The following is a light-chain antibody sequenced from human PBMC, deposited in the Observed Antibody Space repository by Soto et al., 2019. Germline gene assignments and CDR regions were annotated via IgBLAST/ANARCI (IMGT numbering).Light chain of an antibody. CDR1: SSDVGGFNY. CDR3: SSYTTSSTLVV. Sequence: QSALTQPASVSGSPGQSITISCTGTSSDVGGFNYVSWYQQHPGKAPKLMIYDVSNRPSGVSNRFSGSKSGNTASLTISGRQAAEEADYYCSSYTTSSTLVVFGGGTKLTVL. V-gene: IGLV2-14*01. J-gene: IGLJ2*01. CDR2: DVS.